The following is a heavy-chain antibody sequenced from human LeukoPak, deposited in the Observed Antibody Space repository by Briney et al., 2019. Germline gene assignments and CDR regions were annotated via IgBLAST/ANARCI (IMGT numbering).Heavy chain of an antibody. D-gene: IGHD5-24*01. Sequence: PSETLSLTCTVSGGSISSGNYYWSWIRQPAGKGLEWIGRIDASGTTNYNPSLKSRVTMSVDTAKNQFSLKLTSVTAADTAVYYCARGGRWLQFQGWDYAFDMWGQGTKVTVSS. J-gene: IGHJ3*02. CDR1: GGSISSGNYY. V-gene: IGHV4-61*02. CDR3: ARGGRWLQFQGWDYAFDM. CDR2: IDASGTT.